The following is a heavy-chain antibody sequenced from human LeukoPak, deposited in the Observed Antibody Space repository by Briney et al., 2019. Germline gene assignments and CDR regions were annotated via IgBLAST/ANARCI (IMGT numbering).Heavy chain of an antibody. Sequence: GGSLRLSCAASGFTFSTYTMYWVRQPPGKGLEWVSIIGGSGGDIHYADSVKGRFTISRDDSKNTLYLQMNSLRVEDTAIYYCAIDPNWGIHYWGQGVLVTVSS. V-gene: IGHV3-23*01. CDR1: GFTFSTYT. CDR3: AIDPNWGIHY. J-gene: IGHJ4*02. CDR2: IGGSGGDI. D-gene: IGHD7-27*01.